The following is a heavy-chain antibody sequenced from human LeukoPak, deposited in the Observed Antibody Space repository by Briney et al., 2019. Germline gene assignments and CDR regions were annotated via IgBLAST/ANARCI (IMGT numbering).Heavy chain of an antibody. J-gene: IGHJ3*02. V-gene: IGHV4-39*07. CDR3: ARGVYSGSYHSLFDI. D-gene: IGHD1-26*01. CDR1: GASISSSTDY. CDR2: IYYSGST. Sequence: SETLSLTCTVSGASISSSTDYWGWIRQPPGKGLEWIANIYYSGSTYYNPSLKSRVTISVDTSKNQFSLKLSSVTAADTALYYCARGVYSGSYHSLFDIWGQGTMVTVSS.